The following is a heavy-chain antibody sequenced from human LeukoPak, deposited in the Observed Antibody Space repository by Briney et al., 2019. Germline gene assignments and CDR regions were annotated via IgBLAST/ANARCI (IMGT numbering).Heavy chain of an antibody. D-gene: IGHD2-15*01. CDR3: ARFKSGGFYYFDS. J-gene: IGHJ4*02. CDR2: IFASGTA. Sequence: SETLSLTCSVSGARLTNPTYFQWSWFRLPPGKGLEFIGKIFASGTAALTPSLKSRVTMSLDTSKNESSLRLTSVTAEDSAVYYCARFKSGGFYYFDSWGQGTLVTVSS. CDR1: GARLTNPTYF. V-gene: IGHV4-61*01.